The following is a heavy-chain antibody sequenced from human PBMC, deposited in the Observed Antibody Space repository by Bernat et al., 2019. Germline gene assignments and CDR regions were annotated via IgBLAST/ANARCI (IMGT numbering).Heavy chain of an antibody. D-gene: IGHD2-2*01. J-gene: IGHJ4*02. CDR3: ARGYCSSTSCYPIDY. Sequence: QVQLVESGGGLVKPGGSLRLSCAASGFTFSDYYMSWIRQAPGKGLEWASYISSSSSYTNYADSVKGRFTISRDNAKNSLYLQMNSLRAEDTAVYYCARGYCSSTSCYPIDYWGQGTLVTVSS. CDR2: ISSSSSYT. V-gene: IGHV3-11*05. CDR1: GFTFSDYY.